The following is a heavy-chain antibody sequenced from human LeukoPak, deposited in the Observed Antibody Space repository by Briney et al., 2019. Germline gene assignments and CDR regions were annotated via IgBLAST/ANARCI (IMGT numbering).Heavy chain of an antibody. CDR2: ISGSGGST. D-gene: IGHD6-19*01. CDR1: GFTFSSYA. Sequence: PGGSLRLSCAASGFTFSSYAMSWVRQAPGKGLEWVSAISGSGGSTYYADSVKGRFTISRDNSKNTLYLQMNSLRAEDTAVYYCAKASPPDDSIAVAPLDYWGQGTLVTVSS. V-gene: IGHV3-23*01. CDR3: AKASPPDDSIAVAPLDY. J-gene: IGHJ4*02.